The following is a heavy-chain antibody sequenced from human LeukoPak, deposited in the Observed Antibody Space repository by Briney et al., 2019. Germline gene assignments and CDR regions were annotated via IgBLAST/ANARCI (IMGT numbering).Heavy chain of an antibody. CDR2: IYPGDSDT. CDR3: ARPLAYCGGNCYRTFDI. Sequence: GESLKISCKDSGYSFTNYWIVWVRQMPGRGLEWMGIIYPGDSDTRYSPSFQGQVTISADKSINTAYLQWSSLKASDTAMYYCARPLAYCGGNCYRTFDIWGQGRMVTVSS. D-gene: IGHD2-21*01. V-gene: IGHV5-51*01. J-gene: IGHJ3*02. CDR1: GYSFTNYW.